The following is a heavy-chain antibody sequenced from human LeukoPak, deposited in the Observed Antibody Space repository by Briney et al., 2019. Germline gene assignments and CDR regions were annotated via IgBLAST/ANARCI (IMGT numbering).Heavy chain of an antibody. CDR1: GFALSAYW. D-gene: IGHD2-21*02. V-gene: IGHV3-7*01. CDR2: IKQDGTVQ. J-gene: IGHJ6*02. CDR3: ARDYTATGAMDV. Sequence: GGSLRLSCAASGFALSAYWMNWVRQAPGRGLQWLANIKQDGTVQHYVDSVKGRFTISRDNVKNSLFLQMNSLRAEDTALYYCARDYTATGAMDVWGQGTTVTVS.